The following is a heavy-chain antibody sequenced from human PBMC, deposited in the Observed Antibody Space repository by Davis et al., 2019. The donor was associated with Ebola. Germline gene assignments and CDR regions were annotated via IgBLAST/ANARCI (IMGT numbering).Heavy chain of an antibody. D-gene: IGHD1-26*01. CDR1: GHRFTSYW. CDR3: ARLDSRSYYGNDYYYGMDV. CDR2: IYPDDSDT. J-gene: IGHJ6*02. V-gene: IGHV5-51*01. Sequence: KVSCKGSGHRFTSYWIGWVRQMPGKGLEWMGIIYPDDSDTRYSPSFQGQVTISADKSISTAYLQWSSLKASDTAMYYCARLDSRSYYGNDYYYGMDVWGQGTTVIVSS.